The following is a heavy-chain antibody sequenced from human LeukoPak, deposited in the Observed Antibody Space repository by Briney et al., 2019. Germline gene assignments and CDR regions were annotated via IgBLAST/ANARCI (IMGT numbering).Heavy chain of an antibody. J-gene: IGHJ4*02. CDR2: ISYDGSNK. CDR3: ARGSIVGATPYYFDY. V-gene: IGHV3-30-3*01. Sequence: GGSLRLSCAASGFTFSSYAMHWVRQAPGEGLEWVAVISYDGSNKYYADSVKGRFTISRDNSKNTLYLQMNSLRAEDTAVYYCARGSIVGATPYYFDYWGQGTLVTVSS. D-gene: IGHD1-26*01. CDR1: GFTFSSYA.